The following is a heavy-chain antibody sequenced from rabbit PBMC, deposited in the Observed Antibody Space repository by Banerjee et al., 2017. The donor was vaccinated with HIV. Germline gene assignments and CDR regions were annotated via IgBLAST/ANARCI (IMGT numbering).Heavy chain of an antibody. J-gene: IGHJ4*01. Sequence: ELVESGGGLVQPGESLTLTCTASGFDFSSSYWICWVRQAPGKGLEWIACIDAGSSGSTWYASWAKGRFTISKTSSTTVTLQMTSLTAADTATYFCARVNAGSSGYIFQLWGPGTLVTVS. CDR2: IDAGSSGST. D-gene: IGHD8-1*01. V-gene: IGHV1S45*01. CDR3: ARVNAGSSGYIFQL. CDR1: GFDFSSSYW.